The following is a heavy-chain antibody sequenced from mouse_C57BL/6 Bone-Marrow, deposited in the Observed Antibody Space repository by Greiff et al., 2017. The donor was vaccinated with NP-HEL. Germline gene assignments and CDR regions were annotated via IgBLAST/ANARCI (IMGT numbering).Heavy chain of an antibody. D-gene: IGHD2-4*01. CDR3: AREGDYDYDSYYFDY. CDR2: IDPSDSYT. Sequence: QVQLQQSGAELVMPGASVKLSCKASGYTFTSYWMHWVKQRPGQGLEWIGEIDPSDSYTNYNQKFKGKSTLTVDKSSSTAYMQLSSLTSEDSAVYYCAREGDYDYDSYYFDYWGQGTTLTVSS. V-gene: IGHV1-69*01. J-gene: IGHJ2*01. CDR1: GYTFTSYW.